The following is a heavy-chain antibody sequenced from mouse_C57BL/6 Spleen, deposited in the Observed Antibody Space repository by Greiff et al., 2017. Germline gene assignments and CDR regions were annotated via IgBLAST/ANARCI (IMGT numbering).Heavy chain of an antibody. Sequence: VQLKESGPELVKPGASVKIPCKASGYTFTDYNMDWVKQSHGKSLEWIGDINPNNGGTIYNQKFKGKATLTVDKSSSTAYMELRSLTSEDTAVYYCARRGKNGYTWFAYWGQGTLVTVSA. J-gene: IGHJ3*01. CDR2: INPNNGGT. CDR1: GYTFTDYN. CDR3: ARRGKNGYTWFAY. D-gene: IGHD2-2*01. V-gene: IGHV1-18*01.